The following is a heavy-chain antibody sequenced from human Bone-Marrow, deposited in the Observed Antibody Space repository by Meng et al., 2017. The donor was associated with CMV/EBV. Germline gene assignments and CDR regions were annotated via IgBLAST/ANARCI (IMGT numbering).Heavy chain of an antibody. Sequence: SETLSLTCAVSSASISSDNWWSWVRQPPGKGLEWIGEIYHSGTCNYNPSLKSRVNISVDKSKNRFSLNLTSMTAADTAMYFCATLITTWGGLDGFDVWGQGTMVTVSS. J-gene: IGHJ3*01. D-gene: IGHD3-22*01. V-gene: IGHV4-4*02. CDR2: IYHSGTC. CDR3: ATLITTWGGLDGFDV. CDR1: SASISSDNW.